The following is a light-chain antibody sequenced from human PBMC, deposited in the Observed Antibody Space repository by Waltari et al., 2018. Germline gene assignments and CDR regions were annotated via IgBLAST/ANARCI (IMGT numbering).Light chain of an antibody. V-gene: IGKV4-1*01. Sequence: DIVMTQSPDSLAVSLGEMATLTCTSGQSLLFNANNKNYLAWFQQKPGQPPKRLIYWASTRESGVPDRFSGSGSGTDFTLTISSLQPADVAVYYCQQYLDTPSFGPGTRVEIK. J-gene: IGKJ3*01. CDR1: QSLLFNANNKNY. CDR2: WAS. CDR3: QQYLDTPS.